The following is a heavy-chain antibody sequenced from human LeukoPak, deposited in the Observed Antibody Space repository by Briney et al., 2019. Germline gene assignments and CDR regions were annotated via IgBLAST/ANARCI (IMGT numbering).Heavy chain of an antibody. Sequence: PGGSLRLSCAAPGFTVSSNYMSWVRQAPGKGLEWVSVIYSGGSTYYADSVKGRFTISRDNSKNTLCLQMNSLRAEDTAVYYCARDSSSWDAFDIWGQGTMVTVSS. V-gene: IGHV3-66*01. CDR3: ARDSSSWDAFDI. CDR2: IYSGGST. D-gene: IGHD6-13*01. J-gene: IGHJ3*02. CDR1: GFTVSSNY.